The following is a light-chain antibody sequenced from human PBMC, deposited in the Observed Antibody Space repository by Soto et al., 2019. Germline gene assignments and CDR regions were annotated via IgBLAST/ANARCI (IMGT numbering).Light chain of an antibody. CDR1: SYNIGAGYD. J-gene: IGLJ2*01. V-gene: IGLV1-40*01. CDR3: QSYDSTLSGSV. Sequence: QLVLTQPPSVSGAPGQRVTISCTGSSYNIGAGYDVHWYQQLPGTAPKLLIYGNSNRPSGVPDRFSGSKSGTSASLAITGLQAEDEADYYCQSYDSTLSGSVFGGGTKVTVL. CDR2: GNS.